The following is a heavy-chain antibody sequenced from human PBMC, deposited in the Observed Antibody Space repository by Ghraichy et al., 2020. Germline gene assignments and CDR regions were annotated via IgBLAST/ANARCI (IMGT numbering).Heavy chain of an antibody. J-gene: IGHJ3*01. CDR2: INHSGKS. D-gene: IGHD2-8*01. CDR3: ARLSIVLMADAGDAFDF. Sequence: SETLSLTCAVSGGSFSGYYWSWIRQPPGKGLEWIGEINHSGKSNYNPSLKSRVTISVDTSKNQFCLNLKSVTAADTAVYFCARLSIVLMADAGDAFDFWGQGTMVTVSS. V-gene: IGHV4-34*01. CDR1: GGSFSGYY.